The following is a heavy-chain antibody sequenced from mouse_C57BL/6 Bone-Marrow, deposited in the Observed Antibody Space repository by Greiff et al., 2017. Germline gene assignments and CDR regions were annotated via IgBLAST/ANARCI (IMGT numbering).Heavy chain of an antibody. CDR3: ARAPYYCGSSDYAMDY. Sequence: EVHLVESGGGLVKPGGSLKLSCAASGFTFSDYGMHWVRQAPEKGLEWVAYISSGSSTIYYADTVKGRFTISRDNAKNTLFLQMTSLRSEDTAMYYCARAPYYCGSSDYAMDYWGQGTSVTVSS. V-gene: IGHV5-17*01. CDR1: GFTFSDYG. D-gene: IGHD1-1*01. CDR2: ISSGSSTI. J-gene: IGHJ4*01.